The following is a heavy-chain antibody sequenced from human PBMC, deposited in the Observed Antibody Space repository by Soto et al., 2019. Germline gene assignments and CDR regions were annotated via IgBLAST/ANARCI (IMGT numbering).Heavy chain of an antibody. J-gene: IGHJ2*01. CDR2: IIPICGTA. CDR3: ARVVTVVKSFHYWYFDL. D-gene: IGHD2-15*01. Sequence: QVQLVQSGAEVKKPGSSVKVSCKASGGTFSSYAISWVRQAPGQGLEWMGGIIPICGTANYAQKFQGRVTITADESTSTAYMELSRLRSEDTAVYYCARVVTVVKSFHYWYFDLWGRGTLVTVSS. V-gene: IGHV1-69*12. CDR1: GGTFSSYA.